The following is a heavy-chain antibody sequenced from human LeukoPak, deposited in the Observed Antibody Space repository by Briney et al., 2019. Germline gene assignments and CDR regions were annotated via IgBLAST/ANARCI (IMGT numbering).Heavy chain of an antibody. D-gene: IGHD2-15*01. CDR1: GGSISSYY. V-gene: IGHV4-59*08. Sequence: PSETLSLTCTVSGGSISSYYWSWIRQPPGKGLEWIGYIYYSGSTNYNPSLKSRVTISVDTSKNQFSLKLSSVTAADTAVYYCARPRGVARNDGFDYWGQGTLVTVSS. J-gene: IGHJ4*02. CDR2: IYYSGST. CDR3: ARPRGVARNDGFDY.